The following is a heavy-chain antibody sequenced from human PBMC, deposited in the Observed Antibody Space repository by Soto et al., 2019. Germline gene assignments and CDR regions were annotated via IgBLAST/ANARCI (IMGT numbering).Heavy chain of an antibody. V-gene: IGHV4-39*01. CDR3: ARQATEYYYMDV. CDR2: IYYSGST. CDR1: GGSISSSSYY. Sequence: QLQLQESGPGLVKPSETLSLTCTVSGGSISSSSYYWGWIHQPPGKGLEWIGSIYYSGSTYYNPSLKSRVTISVDTSKNQFSLKLSSVTAADTAVYYCARQATEYYYMDVWGKGTTVTVSS. J-gene: IGHJ6*03.